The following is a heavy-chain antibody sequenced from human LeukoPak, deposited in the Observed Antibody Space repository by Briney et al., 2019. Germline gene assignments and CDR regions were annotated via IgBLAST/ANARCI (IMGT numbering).Heavy chain of an antibody. V-gene: IGHV3-73*01. CDR1: GFTFSGSA. Sequence: GGSLRLSCAASGFTFSGSAMHWVRQASGKGLEWVGRIRSKANSYATAYAASVKGRFTISRDDSKNTAYLQMNSLKTEDTAVYYCTSGFKEPAYYYYYYYMDVWGKGTTVTVSS. J-gene: IGHJ6*03. CDR2: IRSKANSYAT. CDR3: TSGFKEPAYYYYYYYMDV. D-gene: IGHD1-26*01.